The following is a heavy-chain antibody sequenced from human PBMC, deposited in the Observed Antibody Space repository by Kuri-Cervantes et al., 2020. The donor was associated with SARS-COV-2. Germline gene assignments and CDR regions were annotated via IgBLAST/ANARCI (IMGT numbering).Heavy chain of an antibody. V-gene: IGHV4-39*07. CDR3: ARAPSILWGHHWFDP. CDR2: IHYSGST. CDR1: GGSISSGSYY. J-gene: IGHJ5*02. Sequence: SETLSLTCTVSGGSISSGSYYWGWIRQPPGKGLEWIGSIHYSGSTYYNPSLKSRVTISVDTSKNQFSLKLSSVTAADTAVYYCARAPSILWGHHWFDPWGQGTLVTVSS. D-gene: IGHD2-21*01.